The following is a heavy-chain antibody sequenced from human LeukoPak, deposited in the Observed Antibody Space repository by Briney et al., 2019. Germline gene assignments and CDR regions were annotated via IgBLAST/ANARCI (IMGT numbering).Heavy chain of an antibody. V-gene: IGHV3-23*01. CDR3: AKGFESAYWRADCYSFDY. J-gene: IGHJ4*02. D-gene: IGHD2-21*02. CDR1: GFTFSSYA. CDR2: ISGSGGST. Sequence: GGSLRVSCAASGFTFSSYAMSWVRQAPGKGLEWVSAISGSGGSTYYADSVKGRFTISRDNSKNTLYLQMNSLRAEDTAVYYCAKGFESAYWRADCYSFDYWGQGTLVTVSS.